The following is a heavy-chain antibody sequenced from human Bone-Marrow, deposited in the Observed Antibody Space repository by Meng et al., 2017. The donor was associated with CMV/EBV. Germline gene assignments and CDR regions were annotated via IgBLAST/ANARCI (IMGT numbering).Heavy chain of an antibody. Sequence: SETLSLTCAVYGGSFSGYYWSWIRQPPGKGLEWIGEINHSGSTNYNPSLKSRVTISVDTSKNQFSLKLSSVTAADTAVYYCVTQEWRYGGGPDYRGQGTLVTFSS. J-gene: IGHJ4*02. CDR1: GGSFSGYY. D-gene: IGHD3-16*01. CDR3: VTQEWRYGGGPDY. V-gene: IGHV4-34*01. CDR2: INHSGST.